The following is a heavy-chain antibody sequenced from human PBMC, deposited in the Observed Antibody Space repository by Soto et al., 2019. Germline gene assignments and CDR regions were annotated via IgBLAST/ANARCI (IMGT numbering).Heavy chain of an antibody. Sequence: PGGSLRRSWAASGFTFSRYGMNWLLHPPGKGLEWFAFLSSSTSYVYYADSVKGRFRTHRDHAKNILYLEMYGLRTEDQAVYYCARDPSEGRVGNWFESWGQGTLVTVSS. CDR2: LSSSTSYV. J-gene: IGHJ5*01. CDR3: ARDPSEGRVGNWFES. V-gene: IGHV3-21*05. CDR1: GFTFSRYG. D-gene: IGHD2-2*01.